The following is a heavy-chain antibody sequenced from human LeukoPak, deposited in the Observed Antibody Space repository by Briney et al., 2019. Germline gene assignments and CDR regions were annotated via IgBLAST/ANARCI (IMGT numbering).Heavy chain of an antibody. CDR2: IYYRGST. J-gene: IGHJ4*02. Sequence: SETLSLTCTVSGGSISSYYWSWIRQPPGKGMEWIGYIYYRGSTNYNPSLKSRVTISVDTSKNQFSLKLSSVTAADTAVYYCARRRVRVSSGWYYFDYWGQGTLVTVSS. CDR3: ARRRVRVSSGWYYFDY. D-gene: IGHD6-19*01. CDR1: GGSISSYY. V-gene: IGHV4-59*01.